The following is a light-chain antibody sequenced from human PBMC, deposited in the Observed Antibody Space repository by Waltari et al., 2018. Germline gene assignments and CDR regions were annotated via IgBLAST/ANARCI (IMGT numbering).Light chain of an antibody. Sequence: SYQLTQPPLVSSPTPQTASITRSGDKSGDMYASWYQQKPSQSPVLVIYQDSKRPSGIPERFSGSNSGNTATLTISGTQAMDEADYYCQAWDSSTVVVFGGGTKLTVL. J-gene: IGLJ2*01. CDR2: QDS. CDR1: KSGDMY. V-gene: IGLV3-1*01. CDR3: QAWDSSTVVV.